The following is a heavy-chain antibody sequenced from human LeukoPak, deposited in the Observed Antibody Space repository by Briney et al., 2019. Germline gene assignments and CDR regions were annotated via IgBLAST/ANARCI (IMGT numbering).Heavy chain of an antibody. CDR1: GYDFTKYA. J-gene: IGHJ4*02. Sequence: ASVKVSCKASGYDFTKYAVQWVRQAPGQRLEWMGWIDAGNGRTKYSQDFQGRVTITRDTSASIAYMELSSLRSDDMAVYYCARARGSGYGSEDWGQGTLVTVSS. CDR3: ARARGSGYGSED. D-gene: IGHD5-12*01. CDR2: IDAGNGRT. V-gene: IGHV1-3*03.